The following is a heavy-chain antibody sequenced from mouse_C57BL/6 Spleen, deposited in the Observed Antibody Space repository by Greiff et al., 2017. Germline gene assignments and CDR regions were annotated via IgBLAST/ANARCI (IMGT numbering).Heavy chain of an antibody. CDR2: IDPSGSET. CDR1: GYTFTSYW. Sequence: QVQLQQPGAELVRPGSSVKLSCKASGYTFTSYWMHWVKQRPIQGLEWIGNIDPSGSETHYNQKFKDKATLTVDKSSSTADKQLSSLTSEDSAVYYCARWGITGFDYWGQGTTLTVSS. CDR3: ARWGITGFDY. D-gene: IGHD1-1*01. J-gene: IGHJ2*01. V-gene: IGHV1-52*01.